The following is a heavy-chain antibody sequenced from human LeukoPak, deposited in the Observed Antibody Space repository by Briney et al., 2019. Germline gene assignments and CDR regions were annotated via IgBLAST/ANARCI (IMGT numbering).Heavy chain of an antibody. CDR2: ISGSGGST. V-gene: IGHV3-23*01. D-gene: IGHD1-1*01. CDR1: GFTFSSYA. Sequence: PGGSLRLSCAASGFTFSSYAMSWVRQAPGKGLEWVSAISGSGGSTYYADSVKGRFTISRDNSKNTLYLQMNSLRAEDTAVYYCARMSTQRTKYFDYWGQGTLVTVSS. J-gene: IGHJ4*02. CDR3: ARMSTQRTKYFDY.